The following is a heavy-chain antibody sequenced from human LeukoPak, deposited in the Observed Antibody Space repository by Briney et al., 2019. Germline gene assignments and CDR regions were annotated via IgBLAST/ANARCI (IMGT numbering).Heavy chain of an antibody. CDR3: ATSFSVVVTAKLPDAFDI. CDR1: GYTLTELS. CDR2: FDPEDGET. Sequence: ASVKVSCTVSGYTLTELSMHWVRQAPGKGLEWMGGFDPEDGETIYAQKFQGRVTMTEDTSTDTAYMELSSLRSEDTAVYYCATSFSVVVTAKLPDAFDIWGQGTMVTVSS. V-gene: IGHV1-24*01. D-gene: IGHD2-21*02. J-gene: IGHJ3*02.